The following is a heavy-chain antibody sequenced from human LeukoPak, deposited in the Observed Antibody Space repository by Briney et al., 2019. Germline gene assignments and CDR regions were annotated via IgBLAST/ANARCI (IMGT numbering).Heavy chain of an antibody. CDR1: GFIFSSYV. D-gene: IGHD3-10*01. CDR2: ISFDGSDK. V-gene: IGHV3-30*18. J-gene: IGHJ4*02. CDR3: AKGVRGVIAYYFDF. Sequence: GGSLRLSCAASGFIFSSYVMHWVRQAPGKGLEWVAVISFDGSDKYYADSGKGRFTISRDNSKNQLYLQINSLRTEDTAVYYCAKGVRGVIAYYFDFWGQGTLVTVSS.